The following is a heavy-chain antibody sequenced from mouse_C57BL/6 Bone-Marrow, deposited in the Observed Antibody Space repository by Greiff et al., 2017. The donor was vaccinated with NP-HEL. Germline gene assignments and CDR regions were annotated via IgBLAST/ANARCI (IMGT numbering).Heavy chain of an antibody. J-gene: IGHJ4*01. CDR3: ASLSLYDGYYHYYAMDD. CDR1: GYAFSSSW. V-gene: IGHV1-82*01. Sequence: VQLQQSGPELVKPGASVKISCKASGYAFSSSWMNWVKQRPGKGLEWIGRIYPGDGDTNYNGKFKGKATLTADKSSSTAYMQLSSLTSEDSAVYFCASLSLYDGYYHYYAMDDWGQGTSVTVSS. CDR2: IYPGDGDT. D-gene: IGHD2-3*01.